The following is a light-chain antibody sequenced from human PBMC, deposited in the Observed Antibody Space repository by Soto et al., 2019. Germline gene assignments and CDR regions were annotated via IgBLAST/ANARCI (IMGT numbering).Light chain of an antibody. CDR2: SAS. Sequence: DIQMTQSPSSLSASVGDSVTISCRASQSISRYLNWYQQKPGKAPKLLIFSASGLQSGVPSRFSGGGYGTEFTLTISSLQLEDFATYYCQQTYSTPPTFGQGTKVDIK. V-gene: IGKV1-39*01. CDR3: QQTYSTPPT. CDR1: QSISRY. J-gene: IGKJ1*01.